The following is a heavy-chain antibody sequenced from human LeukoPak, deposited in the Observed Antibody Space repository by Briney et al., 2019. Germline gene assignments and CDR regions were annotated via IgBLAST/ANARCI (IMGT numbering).Heavy chain of an antibody. V-gene: IGHV4-59*08. J-gene: IGHJ4*02. CDR1: GDSIRSYY. Sequence: PSETLSLMCTFSGDSIRSYYWSWIRQPPGKGLEWLGYIYYSGTTNYNPSLKSRLTMSLDTSKNQLSLRLTSVTAADTAVYYCARHLRSFPDCWGQGTLVTVSS. CDR2: IYYSGTT. CDR3: ARHLRSFPDC. D-gene: IGHD3-3*02.